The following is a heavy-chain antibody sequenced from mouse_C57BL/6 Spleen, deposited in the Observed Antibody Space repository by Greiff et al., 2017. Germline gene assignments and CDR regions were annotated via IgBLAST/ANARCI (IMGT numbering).Heavy chain of an antibody. CDR3: ARRGTTVVDGAMDY. V-gene: IGHV5-9*01. D-gene: IGHD1-1*01. J-gene: IGHJ4*01. CDR2: ISGGGGNT. CDR1: GFTFRSYT. Sequence: EVKLVESGGGLVKPGGSLKLSCAASGFTFRSYTMSWVRQTPEKRLEWVATISGGGGNTYYPDSVKGRFTISRDNAKNTLYLQMSSLRSEDTALYYCARRGTTVVDGAMDYWGQGTSVTVSS.